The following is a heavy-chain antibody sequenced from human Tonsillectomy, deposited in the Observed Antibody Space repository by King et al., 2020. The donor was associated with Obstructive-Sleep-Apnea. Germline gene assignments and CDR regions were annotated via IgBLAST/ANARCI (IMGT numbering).Heavy chain of an antibody. J-gene: IGHJ4*02. CDR3: ARHNSDWYS. Sequence: QLVQSGVEVKKPGESLKISCKGSGYSFTTFLINWVLQMPGKGLAWLCSIDPTNSYTNYSPSFQGRATISADKSIRTAYLQCGSLKASDTAMYFCARHNSDWYSWGQGPLVIVPS. D-gene: IGHD3-9*01. CDR1: GYSFTTFL. V-gene: IGHV5-10-1*03. CDR2: IDPTNSYT.